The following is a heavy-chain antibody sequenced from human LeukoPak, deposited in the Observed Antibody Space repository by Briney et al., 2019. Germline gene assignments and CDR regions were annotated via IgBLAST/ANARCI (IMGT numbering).Heavy chain of an antibody. Sequence: SETLSLTCTISSGSISSYYWSWIRQPPGKGLEWIGYIYNSGSTNYNPSLKSRVTMSVDTSKNQFSLKVSSVTAADTAVYYCARRIWADWYFDLWGRGTLVTVSS. CDR1: SGSISSYY. J-gene: IGHJ2*01. V-gene: IGHV4-4*08. CDR2: IYNSGST. CDR3: ARRIWADWYFDL. D-gene: IGHD6-19*01.